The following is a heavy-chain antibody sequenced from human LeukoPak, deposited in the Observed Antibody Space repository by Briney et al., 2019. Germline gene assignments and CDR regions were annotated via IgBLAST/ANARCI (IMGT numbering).Heavy chain of an antibody. D-gene: IGHD3-22*01. CDR2: IYYSGST. J-gene: IGHJ3*02. CDR1: GGSFSGYY. CDR3: ARESSIRITMIVVVTHAFDI. V-gene: IGHV4-34*01. Sequence: PSETLSLTCAVYGGSFSGYYWGWIRQPPGKGLEWIGSIYYSGSTYYNPSLKSRVTISVDTSKNQFSLKLSSVTAADTAVYYCARESSIRITMIVVVTHAFDIWGQGTMVTVSS.